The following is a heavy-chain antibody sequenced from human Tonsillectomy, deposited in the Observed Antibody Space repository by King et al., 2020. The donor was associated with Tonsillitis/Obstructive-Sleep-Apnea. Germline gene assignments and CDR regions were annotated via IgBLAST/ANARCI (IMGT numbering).Heavy chain of an antibody. D-gene: IGHD1-1*01. Sequence: VQLVESGGGLVTPGESLSLSCVVSGLPFSNAWLNWVRQAPGKGLEWVGRIKSKIDGGTTEYATPVKDRFSISRDESKNTVYLQRNSLKAEDTAAEEGTTDRNGRGGDRGGQGTRVTVDS. J-gene: IGHJ5*02. V-gene: IGHV3-15*07. CDR3: TTDRNGRGGDR. CDR1: GLPFSNAW. CDR2: IKSKIDGGTT.